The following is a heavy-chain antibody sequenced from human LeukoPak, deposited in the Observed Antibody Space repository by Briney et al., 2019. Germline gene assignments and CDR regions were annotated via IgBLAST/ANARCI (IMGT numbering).Heavy chain of an antibody. Sequence: GGSLRLSCAASGFTFSSYGMHWVRQAPGKGLEWVAFIRYDGSNKYYADSVKGRFTISRDNSKNTLYLQMNSLRAEDTAVYYCARDRYSSGWYGDFDCWGQGTLVTVSS. V-gene: IGHV3-30*02. CDR1: GFTFSSYG. D-gene: IGHD6-19*01. CDR3: ARDRYSSGWYGDFDC. J-gene: IGHJ4*02. CDR2: IRYDGSNK.